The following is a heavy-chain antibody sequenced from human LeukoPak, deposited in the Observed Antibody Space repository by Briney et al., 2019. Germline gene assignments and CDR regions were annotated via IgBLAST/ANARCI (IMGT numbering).Heavy chain of an antibody. CDR3: ASGSKLDY. D-gene: IGHD3-10*01. V-gene: IGHV3-7*01. CDR1: GFTFSSFW. CDR2: IKVDGSEK. J-gene: IGHJ4*02. Sequence: GGSLRLSCVGSGFTFSSFWMTWVRQAPGNGLEWVANIKVDGSEKHYADSVKGRFTISRDNAKNSLYLQINSPTDEDTAVYYCASGSKLDYWGQGTLVTVSS.